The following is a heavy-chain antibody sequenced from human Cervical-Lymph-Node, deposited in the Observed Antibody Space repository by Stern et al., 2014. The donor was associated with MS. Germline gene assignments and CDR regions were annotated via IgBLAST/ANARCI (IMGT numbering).Heavy chain of an antibody. V-gene: IGHV3-74*01. J-gene: IGHJ4*02. CDR3: ARDLAGRDDF. CDR1: GFTFSTYW. Sequence: EVQLVQSGGGLVQPGGSLRLSCAASGFTFSTYWMHWVRQAPGKGLVWVSRINEDGRITNYADSVKGRFPISRDNAKNTLYLQMTGLRAEDTAVYYCARDLAGRDDFWGQGTLVTVS. CDR2: INEDGRIT.